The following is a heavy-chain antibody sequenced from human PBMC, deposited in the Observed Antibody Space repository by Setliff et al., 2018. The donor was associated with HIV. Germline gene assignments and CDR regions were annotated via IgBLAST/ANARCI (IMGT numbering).Heavy chain of an antibody. V-gene: IGHV3-23*01. CDR3: AKVDNGHCTSASCRDFDY. Sequence: ETVSLTCTASEFTLSGYSMSWVRQVPGKGLEWVSAIDPSGSRIFYSDSVKGRFTISRDNSKNTLYLQMNSLTAEDTAVYYCAKVDNGHCTSASCRDFDYWGQGTLVTVSS. J-gene: IGHJ4*02. CDR1: EFTLSGYS. CDR2: IDPSGSRI. D-gene: IGHD2-2*03.